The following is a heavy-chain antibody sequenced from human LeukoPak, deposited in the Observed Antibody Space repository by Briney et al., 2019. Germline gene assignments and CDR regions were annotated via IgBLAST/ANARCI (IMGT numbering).Heavy chain of an antibody. J-gene: IGHJ6*03. CDR3: ARKTRGYYMDV. D-gene: IGHD2-2*01. CDR2: IYYSGST. CDR1: GGSISSGGYH. Sequence: PSQTLSLTCTVSGGSISSGGYHWSWIRQHPGKGLEWIGYIYYSGSTYYNPSLKSRVTISVDTSKNQFSLKLSSVTAADTAVYYCARKTRGYYMDVWGKGTTVTVSS. V-gene: IGHV4-31*03.